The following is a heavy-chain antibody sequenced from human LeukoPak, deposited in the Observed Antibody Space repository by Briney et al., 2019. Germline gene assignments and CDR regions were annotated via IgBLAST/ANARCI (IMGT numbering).Heavy chain of an antibody. D-gene: IGHD2-2*01. V-gene: IGHV4-30-2*01. CDR2: IYHSGST. Sequence: SQTLSLTCTVSGASISSGSYYWSWIRQPPGKGLEWIGYIYHSGSTYYNPSLKSRVTISVDRSKNQFSLKLSSVTAADTAVYYCARDSTSGTDYWGQGTLVTVSS. CDR3: ARDSTSGTDY. CDR1: GASISSGSYY. J-gene: IGHJ4*02.